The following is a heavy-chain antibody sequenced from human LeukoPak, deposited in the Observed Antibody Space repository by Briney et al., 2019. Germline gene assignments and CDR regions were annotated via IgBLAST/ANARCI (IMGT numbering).Heavy chain of an antibody. Sequence: PSETLSLTCTVSGGSISSYYWSWIRQPPGKGLEWIGYIYHSGSTYYNPSLKSRVTISVDRSKNQFSLKLSSVTAADTAVHYCARTPPLSYLDYWGQGTLVTVSS. CDR3: ARTPPLSYLDY. CDR2: IYHSGST. CDR1: GGSISSYY. J-gene: IGHJ4*02. V-gene: IGHV4-59*12. D-gene: IGHD2-15*01.